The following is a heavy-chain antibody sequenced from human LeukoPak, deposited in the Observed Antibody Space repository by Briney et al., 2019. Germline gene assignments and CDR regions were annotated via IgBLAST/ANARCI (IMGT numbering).Heavy chain of an antibody. V-gene: IGHV3-30*18. Sequence: GGSLRLSCAASGFTFSSYGMHWVRQAPGKGLEWVAVISYDGSNKCYADSVKGRFTISRDNSKNTLYLQMNSLRAEDTAVYYCAKGTSSAWYGDDYWGQGTLVTVSS. CDR3: AKGTSSAWYGDDY. J-gene: IGHJ4*02. CDR2: ISYDGSNK. D-gene: IGHD6-13*01. CDR1: GFTFSSYG.